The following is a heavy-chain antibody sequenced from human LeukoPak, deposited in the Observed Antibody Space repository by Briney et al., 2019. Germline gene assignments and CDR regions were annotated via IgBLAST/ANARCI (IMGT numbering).Heavy chain of an antibody. Sequence: PGGSLRLSCAASGFTFSSYWMSWVRQAPGKGLEWVDNIKQDGSEKYYVDSVKGRFTISRDNAKDSLYLQMNSLRAEDTAVYYCAREDSSSWPYYYYYGMDVWGQGTTVTVSS. J-gene: IGHJ6*02. D-gene: IGHD6-13*01. CDR3: AREDSSSWPYYYYYGMDV. CDR2: IKQDGSEK. V-gene: IGHV3-7*01. CDR1: GFTFSSYW.